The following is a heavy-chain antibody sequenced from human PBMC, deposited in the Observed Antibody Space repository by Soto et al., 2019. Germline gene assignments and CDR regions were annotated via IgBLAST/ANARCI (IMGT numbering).Heavy chain of an antibody. V-gene: IGHV3-9*01. CDR2: ISWNSGRI. Sequence: EVQLVESGGGLVQPGRSLRLSCAASGVTFDDYAMHWVRQAPGKGLEWLSGISWNSGRIDYADSVKGRFTSSRDNAKTYLYLQVNSLSAEDTAFYYCAKGSAYDILTAFDFWGQGTLVTVSS. CDR3: AKGSAYDILTAFDF. D-gene: IGHD3-9*01. J-gene: IGHJ4*02. CDR1: GVTFDDYA.